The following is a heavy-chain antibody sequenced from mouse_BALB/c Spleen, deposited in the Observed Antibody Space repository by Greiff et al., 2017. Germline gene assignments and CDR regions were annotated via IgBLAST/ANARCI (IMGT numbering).Heavy chain of an antibody. J-gene: IGHJ1*01. CDR1: GFNIKDTY. Sequence: EVQLHQSGAELVKPGASVKLSCTASGFNIKDTYMHWVKQRPEQGLEWIGRIDPANGNTKYDPKFQGKATITADTSSNTAYLQLSSLTSEDTAVYYCARYYGSYWYFDVWGAGTTVTVSS. CDR3: ARYYGSYWYFDV. CDR2: IDPANGNT. V-gene: IGHV14-3*02. D-gene: IGHD1-1*01.